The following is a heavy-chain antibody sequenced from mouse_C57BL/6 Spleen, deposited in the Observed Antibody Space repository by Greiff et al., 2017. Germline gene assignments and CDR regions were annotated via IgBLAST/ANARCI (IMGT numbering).Heavy chain of an antibody. CDR3: ARGGNSNYGYAMDY. J-gene: IGHJ4*01. V-gene: IGHV1-81*01. Sequence: VQLQQSGAELARPGASVKLSCKASGYTFTSYGISWVKQRTGQSLEWIGEIYPSTGDTYYNEKFKGKATLTADKSSSTAYMELRSLTSEDSAVYAVARGGNSNYGYAMDYWGQGTSVTVAS. CDR1: GYTFTSYG. CDR2: IYPSTGDT. D-gene: IGHD2-5*01.